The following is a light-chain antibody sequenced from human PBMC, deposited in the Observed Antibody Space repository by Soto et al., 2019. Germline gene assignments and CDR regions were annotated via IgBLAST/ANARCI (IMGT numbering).Light chain of an antibody. CDR1: QSLLHSDGKTY. J-gene: IGKJ1*01. CDR3: MQSTHLPWT. V-gene: IGKV2D-29*02. Sequence: DIVMTQTPLSLSVTPGQPASISCKSSQSLLHSDGKTYLHWYLQKAGQSPQLLTYEVSNRFSGVPDRFSGSGSGTDFTLKISRVEAEDVGVYYCMQSTHLPWTFGQGTKVEIK. CDR2: EVS.